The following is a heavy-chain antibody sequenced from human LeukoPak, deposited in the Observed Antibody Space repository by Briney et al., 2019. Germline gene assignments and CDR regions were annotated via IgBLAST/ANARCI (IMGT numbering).Heavy chain of an antibody. J-gene: IGHJ6*02. V-gene: IGHV4-34*01. CDR3: ARAAAGTIDYYYYYGMDV. D-gene: IGHD6-13*01. CDR2: INHSGST. Sequence: PSETLSLTCAVYGGSFSGYYWSWIRQPPGKGLEWIGEINHSGSTNYNPSLKSRVTISVDTSKNQFSLKLSSVTAADTAVYYCARAAAGTIDYYYYYGMDVWGQGTTVTVSS. CDR1: GGSFSGYY.